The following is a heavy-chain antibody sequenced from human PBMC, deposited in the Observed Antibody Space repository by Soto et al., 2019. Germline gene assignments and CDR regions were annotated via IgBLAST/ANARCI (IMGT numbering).Heavy chain of an antibody. V-gene: IGHV4-4*02. J-gene: IGHJ6*03. D-gene: IGHD1-26*01. CDR2: IYHSGST. CDR3: ARVTKVYSGYYYYYMDV. Sequence: PSETLSLTCAVSSGSISSSNWWSWVRQPPGKGLEWIGEIYHSGSTNYNPSLKSRVTISVDKSKNQFSLKLSSVTAADTAVYYCARVTKVYSGYYYYYMDVWGKGTTVTVSS. CDR1: SGSISSSNW.